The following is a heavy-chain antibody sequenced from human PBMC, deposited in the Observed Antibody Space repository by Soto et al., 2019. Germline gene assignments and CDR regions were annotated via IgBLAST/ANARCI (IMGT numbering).Heavy chain of an antibody. J-gene: IGHJ6*02. V-gene: IGHV1-18*01. CDR3: AKDNGFGESDV. Sequence: QVQLVQSGAEVKKPGASVKVSCKASGYSFTSYGISWVRQAPGQGLEWIGWISAYNSNTNYAQKLQGRVTMTTDTSTSTAYRELRSLISDDTAVYYCAKDNGFGESDVWGQGTTVTVSS. CDR2: ISAYNSNT. CDR1: GYSFTSYG. D-gene: IGHD3-10*01.